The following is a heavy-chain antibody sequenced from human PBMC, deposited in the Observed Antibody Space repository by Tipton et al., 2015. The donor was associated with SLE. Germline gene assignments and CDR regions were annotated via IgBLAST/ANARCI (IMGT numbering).Heavy chain of an antibody. V-gene: IGHV4-34*01. Sequence: TLSLTCAVYGGSFSGYYWSWIRQPPGKGLEWIGEINHSGSTNYNPSLKSRVTISVDTSKNQFSLKLSSVTAADTAVYYCARLAVAEKDVWGQGTMVTVSS. J-gene: IGHJ6*02. D-gene: IGHD6-19*01. CDR2: INHSGST. CDR1: GGSFSGYY. CDR3: ARLAVAEKDV.